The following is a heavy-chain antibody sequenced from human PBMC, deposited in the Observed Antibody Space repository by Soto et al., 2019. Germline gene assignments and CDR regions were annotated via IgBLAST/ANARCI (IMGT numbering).Heavy chain of an antibody. V-gene: IGHV3-23*01. Sequence: GGSLRLSCAASGFTFSSYAMSWVRQAPGKGLEWVSAISGSGGSTYYADSVKGRFTISRDNSKNTLYLQMNSLRAEDTAVYYCAKGSTEALLRFLEWLLYPFDYWDQGTLVTVSS. CDR3: AKGSTEALLRFLEWLLYPFDY. CDR2: ISGSGGST. D-gene: IGHD3-3*01. CDR1: GFTFSSYA. J-gene: IGHJ4*02.